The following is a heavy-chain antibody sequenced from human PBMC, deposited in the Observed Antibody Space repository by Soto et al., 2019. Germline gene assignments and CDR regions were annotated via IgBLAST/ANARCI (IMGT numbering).Heavy chain of an antibody. D-gene: IGHD3-3*01. CDR3: AKDRPPYDFWSGSPQSGGMDV. V-gene: IGHV3-30*18. J-gene: IGHJ6*02. CDR2: ISYDGSNK. CDR1: GFTFSSYG. Sequence: QVQLVESGGGVVQPGRSLRLSCAASGFTFSSYGMHWVRQAPGKGLEWVAVISYDGSNKYYADSVKGRFTISRDNSKNALYLRMNSLRAGDTSVYYWAKDRPPYDFWSGSPQSGGMDVWCQGTTVTVSS.